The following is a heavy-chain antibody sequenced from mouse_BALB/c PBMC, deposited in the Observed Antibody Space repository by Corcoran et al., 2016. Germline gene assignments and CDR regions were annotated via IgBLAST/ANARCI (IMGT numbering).Heavy chain of an antibody. J-gene: IGHJ4*01. CDR2: INPYNDGT. Sequence: EVQLQQSGPELVKPGASVKMSCKTSGYTFTSYVMHWVKQKPGQGLEWIGYINPYNDGTKYNEKFKGKATLTSDKSSSTAYMELSSLTSEDSAVYYCARKDYGSSDYYAMDYWGQGTSVTVSS. CDR3: ARKDYGSSDYYAMDY. CDR1: GYTFTSYV. V-gene: IGHV1S136*01. D-gene: IGHD1-1*01.